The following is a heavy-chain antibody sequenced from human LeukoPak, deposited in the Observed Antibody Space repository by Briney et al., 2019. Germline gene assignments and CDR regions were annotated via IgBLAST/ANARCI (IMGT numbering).Heavy chain of an antibody. Sequence: GGSLRLSCAASGFTFSSYARSWVRQAPGKGLEWVSVISGSGGSIYYADSVKGRFTISRDNSKSTLYLQMNSLRAGDTAVYYCAKGLGDSCYSASYYWGQGTLVTVSS. V-gene: IGHV3-23*01. CDR1: GFTFSSYA. J-gene: IGHJ4*02. D-gene: IGHD2-15*01. CDR2: ISGSGGSI. CDR3: AKGLGDSCYSASYY.